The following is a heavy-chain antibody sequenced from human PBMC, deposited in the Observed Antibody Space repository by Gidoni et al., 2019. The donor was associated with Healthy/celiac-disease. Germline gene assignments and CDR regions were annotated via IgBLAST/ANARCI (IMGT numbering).Heavy chain of an antibody. D-gene: IGHD3-10*01. CDR2: ISAYNGNT. CDR3: ARRALNYYGSGRRGWFDP. J-gene: IGHJ5*02. CDR1: GYTFTSYG. Sequence: QVQLVQSGAEVKKPGASVKVSCKASGYTFTSYGISWVRQAPEQGLEWMGWISAYNGNTNYAQKLQGRVTMTTDTSTSTAYMELRSLRSDDTAVYYCARRALNYYGSGRRGWFDPWGQGTLVTVSS. V-gene: IGHV1-18*04.